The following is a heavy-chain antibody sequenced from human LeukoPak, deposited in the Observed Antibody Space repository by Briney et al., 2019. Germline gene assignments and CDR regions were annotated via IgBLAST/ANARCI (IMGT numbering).Heavy chain of an antibody. V-gene: IGHV3-21*01. J-gene: IGHJ4*02. D-gene: IGHD3-22*01. CDR3: AREVSEGFDF. CDR1: GFTFRNYG. CDR2: FGTRSTSI. Sequence: GGSLRLSCAASGFTFRNYGMHWVRQAPGKGLEWVSSFGTRSTSIYHAGSVKGRFAISRDNAKNSLYLQMNSLRAEDTAVYYCAREVSEGFDFWGQGTLVTVSS.